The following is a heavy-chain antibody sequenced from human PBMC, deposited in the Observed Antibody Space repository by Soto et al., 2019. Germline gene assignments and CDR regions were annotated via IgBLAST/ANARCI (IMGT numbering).Heavy chain of an antibody. CDR2: IKTDGSET. Sequence: GGSLRLSCAASGFTFSSYWMGWVRQAPGKGLEWVANIKTDGSETYYVDSVKGRFTIARDNDRNLLSLQMDSLRAEDTAIYYCSRVLSWGLFGPWGQGSLVTVSS. CDR1: GFTFSSYW. D-gene: IGHD1-26*01. CDR3: SRVLSWGLFGP. V-gene: IGHV3-7*01. J-gene: IGHJ5*02.